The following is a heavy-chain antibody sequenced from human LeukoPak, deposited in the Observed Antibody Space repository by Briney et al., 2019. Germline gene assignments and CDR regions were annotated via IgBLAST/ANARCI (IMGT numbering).Heavy chain of an antibody. Sequence: SETLSLTCAVYGGSFSGYYWSWVRQPPGKGLEWIGEINHSGSTNYNPSFKSRITISVDTSENQFSLKLSSVTAADTAVYYCARNSCPSGSCYDNRGYFDYWGQGTLVTVSS. CDR3: ARNSCPSGSCYDNRGYFDY. CDR1: GGSFSGYY. CDR2: INHSGST. D-gene: IGHD2-15*01. V-gene: IGHV4-34*01. J-gene: IGHJ4*02.